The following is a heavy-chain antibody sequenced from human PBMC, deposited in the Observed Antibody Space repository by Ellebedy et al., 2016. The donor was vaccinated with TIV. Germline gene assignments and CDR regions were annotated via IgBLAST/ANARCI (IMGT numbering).Heavy chain of an antibody. D-gene: IGHD3-10*01. CDR3: ARGSRGGFGEEVWFDP. Sequence: SETLSLXCAVYGGSFSGYYWSWFRQPPGKGLEWIGEINHSGSTTYNPSLKSRVTISVDTSKNQFSLKLSSVTAADTAVYYCARGSRGGFGEEVWFDPWGQGTLVTVSS. J-gene: IGHJ5*02. V-gene: IGHV4-34*01. CDR2: INHSGST. CDR1: GGSFSGYY.